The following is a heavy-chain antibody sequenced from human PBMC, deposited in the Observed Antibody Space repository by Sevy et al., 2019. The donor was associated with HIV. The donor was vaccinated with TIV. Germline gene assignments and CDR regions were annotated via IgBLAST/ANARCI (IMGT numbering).Heavy chain of an antibody. CDR2: ISSSSSTI. V-gene: IGHV3-48*02. Sequence: GGSLRLSCAASGFTFSSYSMNWVRQAPGKGLEWVSYISSSSSTIYYADSVKGRFTISRDNAKNSLYLQMNGLRDEDTAVYYCAREGLGSIRYQLLAYYYYGMDVWGQGTTVTVSS. CDR3: AREGLGSIRYQLLAYYYYGMDV. CDR1: GFTFSSYS. J-gene: IGHJ6*02. D-gene: IGHD2-2*01.